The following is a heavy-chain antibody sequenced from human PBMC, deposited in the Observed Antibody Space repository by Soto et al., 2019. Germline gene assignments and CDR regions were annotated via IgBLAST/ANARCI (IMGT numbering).Heavy chain of an antibody. V-gene: IGHV4-4*02. CDR1: GGSISSSNC. CDR2: ISHSWSA. D-gene: IGHD6-19*01. CDR3: ARDSVRRFSGWYGDARSGYYYYGMDV. J-gene: IGHJ6*02. Sequence: VQLQESGPGLVKPSGTLSLTCAVSGGSISSSNCWSWVRQPPGKGLDWIGGISHSWSANYKPSLKSRVTISVVKSDNRFWVKGSPVTAAATAVCYCARDSVRRFSGWYGDARSGYYYYGMDVWGQGTTVTVS.